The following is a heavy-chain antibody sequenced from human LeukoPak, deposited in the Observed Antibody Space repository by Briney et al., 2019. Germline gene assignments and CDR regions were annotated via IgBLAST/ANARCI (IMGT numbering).Heavy chain of an antibody. CDR2: IKGEGSEE. Sequence: VGSLRLSCAASGLSFSSYWMSWVRQAPGKGLEWVANIKGEGSEEYYVDSVKGRFIISSDNAKESVYLQLNSLRAGDTAVYYCSRWGQCRWKSCYSFWYWGQGTMVTVSS. V-gene: IGHV3-7*05. CDR1: GLSFSSYW. CDR3: SRWGQCRWKSCYSFWY. J-gene: IGHJ3*01. D-gene: IGHD2-21*02.